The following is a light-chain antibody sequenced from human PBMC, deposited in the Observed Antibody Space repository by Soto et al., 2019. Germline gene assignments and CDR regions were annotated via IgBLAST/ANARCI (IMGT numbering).Light chain of an antibody. V-gene: IGKV1-39*01. CDR2: AAS. CDR1: QSISRN. Sequence: DIQMTQSPSSLSASVGDRVTISCRASQSISRNLNWYQQKPGKAPKLLIYAASSLQSGVPSRFSGSGSGTDFTLTISSQQPEDFATYYCQQSYSTLALTFGGGTKVEIK. J-gene: IGKJ4*01. CDR3: QQSYSTLALT.